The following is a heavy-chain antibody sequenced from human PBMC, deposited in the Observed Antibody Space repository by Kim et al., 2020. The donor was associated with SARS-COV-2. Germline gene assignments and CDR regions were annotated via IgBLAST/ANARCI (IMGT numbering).Heavy chain of an antibody. Sequence: ADSVKGRFTISRDNAKNSLYLQMNSLRDEDTAVYYCARDKDSGSYPYFGYWGQGTLVTVSS. V-gene: IGHV3-48*02. J-gene: IGHJ4*02. D-gene: IGHD3-10*01. CDR3: ARDKDSGSYPYFGY.